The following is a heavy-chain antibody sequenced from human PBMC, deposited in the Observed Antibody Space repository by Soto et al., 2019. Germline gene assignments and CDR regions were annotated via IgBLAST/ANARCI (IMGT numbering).Heavy chain of an antibody. Sequence: EASVKVSCKVSGYTLTELSMHWVRQAPGKGLEWMGGFDPEDGETIYAQKFQGRVTMTEDTSTDTAYMELSSLRSEDTAVYYCARQGAEWEPDYYGMDVWGQGTTVTVSS. V-gene: IGHV1-24*01. CDR3: ARQGAEWEPDYYGMDV. CDR2: FDPEDGET. D-gene: IGHD1-26*01. CDR1: GYTLTELS. J-gene: IGHJ6*02.